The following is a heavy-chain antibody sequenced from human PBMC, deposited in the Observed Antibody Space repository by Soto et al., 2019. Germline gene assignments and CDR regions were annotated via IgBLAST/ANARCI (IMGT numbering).Heavy chain of an antibody. CDR3: ARETFDSSGFFDY. CDR1: GGSISSGGYY. CDR2: IYYSGST. Sequence: PSETLSLTRTVSGGSISSGGYYWSWIRQHPGKGLEWIGYIYYSGSTYYNPSLKSRVTISVDTSKNQFSLKLSSVTAADTAVYYCARETFDSSGFFDYWGQGTLVTVSS. J-gene: IGHJ4*02. V-gene: IGHV4-31*03. D-gene: IGHD3-22*01.